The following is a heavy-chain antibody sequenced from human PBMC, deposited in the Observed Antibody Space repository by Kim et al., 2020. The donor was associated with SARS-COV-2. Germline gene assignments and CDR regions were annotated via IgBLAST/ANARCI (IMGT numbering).Heavy chain of an antibody. J-gene: IGHJ4*02. V-gene: IGHV3-74*01. CDR2: IIADGSGP. Sequence: GGSLRLSCAASDFAFSGDYIHWVRQAPGKGLEWVSRIIADGSGPTYADSVRGRFTISRDNAKNTLSLQMNTLRVDDTAMYYCVRMSGAILWGQGTLVTVSS. CDR1: DFAFSGDY. D-gene: IGHD2-15*01. CDR3: VRMSGAIL.